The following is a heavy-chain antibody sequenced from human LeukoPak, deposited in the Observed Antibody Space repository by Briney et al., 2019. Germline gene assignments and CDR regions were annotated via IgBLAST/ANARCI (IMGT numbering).Heavy chain of an antibody. Sequence: GGSLRLSCAVSGFSFGSYDMSWVRLAPGKGLEWVSYISRSSSSIYYADSVKGRFTISRDNAKNSLYLQMNSLRAEDTAVYYCAKLGATPGVYWGQGTLVTVSS. CDR2: ISRSSSSI. V-gene: IGHV3-48*01. CDR3: AKLGATPGVY. J-gene: IGHJ4*02. CDR1: GFSFGSYD. D-gene: IGHD1-26*01.